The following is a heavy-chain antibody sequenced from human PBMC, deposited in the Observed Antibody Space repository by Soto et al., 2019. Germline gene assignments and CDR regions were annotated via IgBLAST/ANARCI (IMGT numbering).Heavy chain of an antibody. V-gene: IGHV3-53*02. J-gene: IGHJ6*02. CDR3: ARKPPSAIQGWAFGMDV. CDR2: TFSGGNT. Sequence: ELQLVVTGGGLIQTGGSLRLSCAASGFSISSNYIAWVRQPPGKGLEWVSTTFSGGNTEYAASVKGRCSISRDNYKNTLYLQMDNLRVEDTAVYYCARKPPSAIQGWAFGMDVWGQGTTVSVSS. CDR1: GFSISSNY. D-gene: IGHD2-21*01.